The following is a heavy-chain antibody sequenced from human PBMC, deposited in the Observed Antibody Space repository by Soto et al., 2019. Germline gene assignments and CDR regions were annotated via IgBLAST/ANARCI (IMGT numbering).Heavy chain of an antibody. CDR3: ARERSSSGWYNY. CDR2: FDPEDGET. Sequence: ASVKVSCKVSGYTLTELSMHWVRQAPGKGLEWMGGFDPEDGETIYAQKSQGRVTMTEDTSTDTAYMELSSLRSDDTAVYYCARERSSSGWYNYWGQGTLVTVSS. V-gene: IGHV1-24*01. CDR1: GYTLTELS. J-gene: IGHJ4*02. D-gene: IGHD6-19*01.